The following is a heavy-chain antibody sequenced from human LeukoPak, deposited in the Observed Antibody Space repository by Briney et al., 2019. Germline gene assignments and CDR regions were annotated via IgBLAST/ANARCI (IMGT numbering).Heavy chain of an antibody. D-gene: IGHD3-16*01. CDR2: MNPNSGNT. Sequence: GASVKVSCKASGYTFTSYDINWVRQATGQGLEWMGWMNPNSGNTGYAQKFQGRVTITRNTSISTAYMELSSLRSEDTAVYYCARGLAMTTFGGMRHFDYWGQGTLVTVSS. CDR1: GYTFTSYD. V-gene: IGHV1-8*03. CDR3: ARGLAMTTFGGMRHFDY. J-gene: IGHJ4*02.